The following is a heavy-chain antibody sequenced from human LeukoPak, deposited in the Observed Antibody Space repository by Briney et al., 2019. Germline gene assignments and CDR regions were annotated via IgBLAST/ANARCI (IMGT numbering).Heavy chain of an antibody. CDR1: GFIFSTYA. CDR3: AKPPPDSSSWLFDY. J-gene: IGHJ4*02. Sequence: GGSLRLSCAASGFIFSTYAMSWVRQAPGKGQEWVSTISGNGGSTYYADSVKGRFTISRDNSKNTLYLQMNSLRVEDTAVYYCAKPPPDSSSWLFDYWGQGALVTVSS. D-gene: IGHD6-13*01. CDR2: ISGNGGST. V-gene: IGHV3-23*01.